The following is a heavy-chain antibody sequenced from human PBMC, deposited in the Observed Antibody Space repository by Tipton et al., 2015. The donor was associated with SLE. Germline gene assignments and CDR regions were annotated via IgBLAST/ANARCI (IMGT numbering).Heavy chain of an antibody. D-gene: IGHD4-23*01. Sequence: SLRLSRAASGFTFSNYGMSWVRQAPGKGLEWVGFIRSKAFGGTTEYAASVKCRFTISRDDSKSIAYLQMNSLKTEDTAVYYCARESGGPSDYWGQGTLVTVSS. CDR3: ARESGGPSDY. J-gene: IGHJ4*02. CDR2: IRSKAFGGTT. V-gene: IGHV3-49*04. CDR1: GFTFSNYG.